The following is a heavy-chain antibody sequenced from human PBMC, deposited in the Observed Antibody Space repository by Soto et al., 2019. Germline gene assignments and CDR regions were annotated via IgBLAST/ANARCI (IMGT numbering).Heavy chain of an antibody. CDR1: GFTFSTYA. Sequence: QVQLVESGGGVVQPGRSLRLSCAASGFTFSTYAMHWAPQAPGKGLEWVAVIWYDGSNKYYADSVKGRFTISRDNSKNTLYLQMNCLRAEDTAVYYCVRYQGPYGAYGLVDYWGQGTLVTVSS. CDR2: IWYDGSNK. D-gene: IGHD4-17*01. V-gene: IGHV3-33*01. J-gene: IGHJ4*02. CDR3: VRYQGPYGAYGLVDY.